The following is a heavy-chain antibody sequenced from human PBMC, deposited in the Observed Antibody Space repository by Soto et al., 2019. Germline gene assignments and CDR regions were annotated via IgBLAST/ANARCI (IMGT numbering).Heavy chain of an antibody. CDR3: ARGGPLVEPAAMAYYYYCLDV. Sequence: QVQLVQSGAEVKKPGASVKVSCKASGSTFTSSGISWVRQAPGQGLAWMGWISAYNGNTNYAQKLQGRVTMTTDTATRTAYMALQSHRSDDTAVYYCARGGPLVEPAAMAYYYYCLDVWGQGTTVTVSS. D-gene: IGHD2-2*01. CDR2: ISAYNGNT. V-gene: IGHV1-18*01. J-gene: IGHJ6*02. CDR1: GSTFTSSG.